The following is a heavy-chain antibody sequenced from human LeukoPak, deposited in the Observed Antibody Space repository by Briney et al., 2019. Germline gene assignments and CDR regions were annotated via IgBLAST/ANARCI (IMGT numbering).Heavy chain of an antibody. CDR3: ARDQLYCSGGYCYFDY. CDR2: INSDGSST. Sequence: GGSLRLACAASGFTFRSYWMHWVRQAPGKGLVWVSRINSDGSSTSYADSVKGRFTISRDNAKNTLYLQMNSLRVEDSAVYYCARDQLYCSGGYCYFDYWGQGTLVTVSS. D-gene: IGHD2-15*01. J-gene: IGHJ4*02. V-gene: IGHV3-74*01. CDR1: GFTFRSYW.